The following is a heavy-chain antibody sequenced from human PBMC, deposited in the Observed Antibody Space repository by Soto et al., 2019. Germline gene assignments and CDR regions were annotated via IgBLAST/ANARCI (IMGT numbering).Heavy chain of an antibody. CDR3: AKELLRYFDSNWFDP. CDR1: GFTFSTYG. Sequence: AGGSLRLSCAASGFTFSTYGMHWVRQAPGKGLEWVAAVWYDGSYKYYADSVKGRFTISRDNSKNTLYLQMNSLRAEDTAVYYCAKELLRYFDSNWFDPWGQGTLVTVSS. CDR2: VWYDGSYK. D-gene: IGHD3-9*01. J-gene: IGHJ5*02. V-gene: IGHV3-33*06.